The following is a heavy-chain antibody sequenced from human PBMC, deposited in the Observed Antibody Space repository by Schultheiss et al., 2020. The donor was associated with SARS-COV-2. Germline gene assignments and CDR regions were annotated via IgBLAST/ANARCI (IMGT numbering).Heavy chain of an antibody. Sequence: GGSLRLSCAASGFTFSDYYMSWIRQAPGKGLEWVSYISSSGSTIYYADSVKGRFTISRDNSKNTLYLQMNSLRAEDTAVYYCARDQEGVVAAMGYWGQGTLVTVSS. CDR3: ARDQEGVVAAMGY. J-gene: IGHJ4*02. V-gene: IGHV3-11*04. CDR1: GFTFSDYY. D-gene: IGHD2-15*01. CDR2: ISSSGSTI.